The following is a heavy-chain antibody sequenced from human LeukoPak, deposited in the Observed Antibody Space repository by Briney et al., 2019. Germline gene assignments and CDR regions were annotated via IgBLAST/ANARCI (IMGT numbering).Heavy chain of an antibody. V-gene: IGHV4-30-2*01. J-gene: IGHJ4*02. CDR1: GGSISSGGYS. Sequence: SETLSLTCTVSGGSISSGGYSWSWIRQPPGKGLEWIGYIYHSGSTSYNPSLKSRVSISVDRSKNQFSLNLSSVTVADTAVYYCARAPPRVIIIIWGQGTLVTVSS. D-gene: IGHD3-10*01. CDR3: ARAPPRVIIII. CDR2: IYHSGST.